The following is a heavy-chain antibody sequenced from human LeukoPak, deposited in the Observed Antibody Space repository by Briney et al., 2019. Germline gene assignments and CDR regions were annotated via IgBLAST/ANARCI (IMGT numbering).Heavy chain of an antibody. J-gene: IGHJ4*02. CDR3: ARLAIDIVATHADY. CDR1: GYTFTSYG. D-gene: IGHD5-12*01. Sequence: GASVKVSCKASGYTFTSYGISWVRQAPGQGLEWMGWISAYNGNTNYAQKLQGRVTMTTDTSTSTAYMELRSLRSDDTAVYYCARLAIDIVATHADYWGQGTLVTVSS. CDR2: ISAYNGNT. V-gene: IGHV1-18*01.